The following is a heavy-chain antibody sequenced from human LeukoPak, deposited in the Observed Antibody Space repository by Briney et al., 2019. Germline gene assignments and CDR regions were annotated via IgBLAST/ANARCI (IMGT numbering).Heavy chain of an antibody. CDR1: GYTFTGSY. V-gene: IGHV1-2*02. J-gene: IGHJ4*02. CDR3: LNEHGG. Sequence: ASVKVSCKASGYTFTGSYMHWVRQAPGQGFEWIGWISPASGATKYAQNFQGRVTLTTDTAITTAYMELSSLTSDDTASYYCLNEHGGWGQGTPVTVSS. D-gene: IGHD1-1*01. CDR2: ISPASGAT.